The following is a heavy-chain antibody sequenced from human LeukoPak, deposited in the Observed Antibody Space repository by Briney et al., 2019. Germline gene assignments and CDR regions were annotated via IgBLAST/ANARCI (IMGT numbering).Heavy chain of an antibody. Sequence: SETLSLTCTVSGGSISSYYWSWIRQPPGKGLEWIGYIFYSGSTNYNPSLKSRATISLDTSKNQFSLKLSSVTAADTAVYYCARGGNYDFWSGYDYMDVWGKGTTVTVSS. V-gene: IGHV4-59*01. CDR2: IFYSGST. CDR1: GGSISSYY. J-gene: IGHJ6*03. D-gene: IGHD3-3*01. CDR3: ARGGNYDFWSGYDYMDV.